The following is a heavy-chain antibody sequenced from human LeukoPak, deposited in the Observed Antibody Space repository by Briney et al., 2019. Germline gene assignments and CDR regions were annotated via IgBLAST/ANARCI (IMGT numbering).Heavy chain of an antibody. J-gene: IGHJ4*02. V-gene: IGHV3-33*06. CDR2: IWYDGSNK. CDR3: AKVGYGDYYLDY. CDR1: GFSFSSYG. Sequence: PGRSLRLSCAASGFSFSSYGMHWVRQAPGKGLEWVAVIWYDGSNKYYADSVKGRFTISRDNSKNTLYLQMSSLRAEDTAVYYCAKVGYGDYYLDYWGQGTLVTVSS. D-gene: IGHD4-17*01.